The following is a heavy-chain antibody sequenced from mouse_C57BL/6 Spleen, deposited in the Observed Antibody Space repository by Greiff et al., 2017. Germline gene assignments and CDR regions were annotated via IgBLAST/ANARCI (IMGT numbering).Heavy chain of an antibody. CDR2: INPNYGTT. Sequence: EVKLVESGPELVKPGASVKISCKASGYSFTDYNMNWVKQSNGKSLEWIGVINPNYGTTSYNQKFKGKATFTVDPSSSTAYMQLNSLTSEDSAVYYCAIGRRDKAFDYRRQGTTLPVSS. CDR1: GYSFTDYN. D-gene: IGHD3-3*01. J-gene: IGHJ2*01. V-gene: IGHV1-39*01. CDR3: AIGRRDKAFDY.